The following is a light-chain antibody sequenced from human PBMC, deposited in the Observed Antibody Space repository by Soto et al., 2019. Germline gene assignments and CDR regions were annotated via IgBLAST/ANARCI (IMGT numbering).Light chain of an antibody. CDR2: GNT. J-gene: IGLJ1*01. Sequence: QPVLTQPPSVSGAPGQRVTISCTGSSSNIGSTYDVQWYQQLPGTAPKLLIHGNTNRPSGVPDRFSGSKSGTSASLAITGLQADDEADYYCQSYDDSLSVHYVFGTGTKLTVL. CDR3: QSYDDSLSVHYV. CDR1: SSNIGSTYD. V-gene: IGLV1-40*01.